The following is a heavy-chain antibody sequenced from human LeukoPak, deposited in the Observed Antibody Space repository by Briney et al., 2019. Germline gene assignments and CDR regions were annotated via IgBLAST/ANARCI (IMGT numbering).Heavy chain of an antibody. CDR2: INHSGST. J-gene: IGHJ5*02. V-gene: IGHV4-34*01. Sequence: SETLSLTCAVYGGSFSGYYWSWIRQPPGKGLEWIGEINHSGSTNYNPSLKSRVTISVDTSKNQFSLKLSSVTAADTAVYYCARGSGYSYGFWFDRWGQGTLVTVSS. CDR1: GGSFSGYY. D-gene: IGHD5-18*01. CDR3: ARGSGYSYGFWFDR.